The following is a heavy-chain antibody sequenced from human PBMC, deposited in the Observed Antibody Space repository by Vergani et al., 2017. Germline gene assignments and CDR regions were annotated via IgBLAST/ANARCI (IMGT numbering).Heavy chain of an antibody. J-gene: IGHJ2*01. Sequence: EVQVVESGGGLVQPGGSLRLSCAASGFIFSDHYMDWVRQAPGKGLEWVGRIRNKANDYTTQYAASVKGRFTISRDDSKSYLYLQMNSLRAEDTALYYCAKDHYDFWSGYPNLSPVDLWGRGTLVTVSS. D-gene: IGHD3-3*01. CDR1: GFIFSDHY. V-gene: IGHV3-72*01. CDR2: IRNKANDYTT. CDR3: AKDHYDFWSGYPNLSPVDL.